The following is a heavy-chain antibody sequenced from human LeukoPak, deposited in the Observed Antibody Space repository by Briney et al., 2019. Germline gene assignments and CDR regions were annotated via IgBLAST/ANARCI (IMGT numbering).Heavy chain of an antibody. Sequence: GGSLRLSCAASGSTFSTYWMSWVRQAPGKGLEWVANIKQDGSERSYVDSVRGRFTISRDNAKNSLSLQMNSLGVEDTAVYYCAKYCGGGGCSPYWYFDLWGRGTLVTVSS. CDR3: AKYCGGGGCSPYWYFDL. V-gene: IGHV3-7*01. J-gene: IGHJ2*01. D-gene: IGHD2-15*01. CDR1: GSTFSTYW. CDR2: IKQDGSER.